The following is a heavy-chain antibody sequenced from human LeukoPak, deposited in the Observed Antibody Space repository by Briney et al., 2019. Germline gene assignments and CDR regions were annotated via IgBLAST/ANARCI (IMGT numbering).Heavy chain of an antibody. Sequence: PSETLSLTCTVSSGSISSYYWSWIRQPPGKGLEWIGYVYYSGSTNYNPSLKSRVTVSVDTSKNQFSLKLSSVTAADTAVYYCASPLYCSGGSCPGGNWFDPWGQGTLVTVSS. CDR3: ASPLYCSGGSCPGGNWFDP. D-gene: IGHD2-15*01. CDR2: VYYSGST. J-gene: IGHJ5*02. CDR1: SGSISSYY. V-gene: IGHV4-59*12.